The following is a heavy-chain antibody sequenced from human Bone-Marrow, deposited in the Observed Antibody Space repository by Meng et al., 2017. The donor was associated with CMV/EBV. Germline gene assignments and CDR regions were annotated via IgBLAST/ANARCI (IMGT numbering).Heavy chain of an antibody. V-gene: IGHV3-30*02. CDR1: GGTFSSYG. Sequence: SCKASGGTFSSYGMHWVRQAPGKGLEWVAFIRYDGSNKYYADSVKGRFTISRDNSKNTLYLQMNSLRAEDTAVYYCAKDSSSWYDPYYYYGMDVWGQGTTVTVSS. D-gene: IGHD6-13*01. J-gene: IGHJ6*02. CDR2: IRYDGSNK. CDR3: AKDSSSWYDPYYYYGMDV.